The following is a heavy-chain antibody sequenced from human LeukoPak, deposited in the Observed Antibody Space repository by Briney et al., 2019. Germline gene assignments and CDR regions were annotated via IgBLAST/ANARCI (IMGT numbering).Heavy chain of an antibody. V-gene: IGHV1-2*02. CDR1: GYTFTGYY. J-gene: IGHJ4*02. CDR2: INPNSGGT. Sequence: EASVKVSCKASGYTFTGYYMHWVRQAPGQGLEWMGWINPNSGGTNYAQKFQGRVTMTRDTSISTAYMELSRLRSDDTAVYYCATSPLPSGSFEYWGQGTLVTVSS. CDR3: ATSPLPSGSFEY. D-gene: IGHD1-26*01.